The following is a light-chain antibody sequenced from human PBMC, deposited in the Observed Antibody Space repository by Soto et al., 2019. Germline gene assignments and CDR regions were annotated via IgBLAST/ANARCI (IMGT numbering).Light chain of an antibody. CDR2: DVS. V-gene: IGLV2-11*01. CDR3: CSYAGSYTFV. CDR1: SSDVGGYNY. Sequence: QSVLTQPRSVSGSPGQSVTISCTGTSSDVGGYNYVSWYQQHPGKAPKLMIYDVSKRPSGVPDRFSGSKSGNTASLTISGLQAEDEADYYRCSYAGSYTFVFGTGTKGTVL. J-gene: IGLJ1*01.